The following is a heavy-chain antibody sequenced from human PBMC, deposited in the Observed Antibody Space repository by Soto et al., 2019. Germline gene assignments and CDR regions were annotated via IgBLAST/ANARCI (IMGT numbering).Heavy chain of an antibody. V-gene: IGHV5-10-1*01. CDR1: GYSFTSYW. Sequence: VESLKISCKGSGYSFTSYWISWVRQMPWKGLEWMGRIDPSDSYTNYSPSFQGHVTISADKSISTAYLQWSSLKASDTAMYYCARLGGSKHSVTAKEVDYYYYGMDVWGQGTTVTVSS. D-gene: IGHD3-3*01. J-gene: IGHJ6*02. CDR3: ARLGGSKHSVTAKEVDYYYYGMDV. CDR2: IDPSDSYT.